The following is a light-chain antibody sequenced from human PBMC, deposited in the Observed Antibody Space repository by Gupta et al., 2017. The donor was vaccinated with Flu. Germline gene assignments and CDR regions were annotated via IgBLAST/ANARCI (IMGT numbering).Light chain of an antibody. Sequence: PSSVSASVGDAVTITWRASQGISGCLAWYQQKPGKAPQLLISAASSGESGVPTRFSGSGSGTDFTLTISRLQPEDFANYYCQLTDNFPWTFGQGTQVEIK. V-gene: IGKV1-12*01. CDR1: QGISGC. J-gene: IGKJ1*01. CDR3: QLTDNFPWT. CDR2: AAS.